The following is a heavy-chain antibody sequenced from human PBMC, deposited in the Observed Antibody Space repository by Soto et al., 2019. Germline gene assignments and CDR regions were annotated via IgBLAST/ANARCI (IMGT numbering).Heavy chain of an antibody. D-gene: IGHD2-21*02. V-gene: IGHV1-24*01. CDR3: ATVFPVHTVVTPRAWGTWFDP. CDR2: FDPEDGET. J-gene: IGHJ5*02. Sequence: QVQLVQSGAEVKKPGASVKVSCKVSGYTLTELSMHWVRQAPGKGLEWMGGFDPEDGETIYAQKFQGRVTMTEDTSTDTAYMELSSLRSEDTAVYYCATVFPVHTVVTPRAWGTWFDPWGQGTLVTVSS. CDR1: GYTLTELS.